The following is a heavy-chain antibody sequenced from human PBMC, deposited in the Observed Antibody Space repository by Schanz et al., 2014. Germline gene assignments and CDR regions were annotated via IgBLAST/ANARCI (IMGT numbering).Heavy chain of an antibody. D-gene: IGHD5-12*01. CDR2: INTNTANP. CDR1: AYTFTGYY. V-gene: IGHV7-4-1*02. Sequence: QVQLVQSGAEVKEPGASVKVSCKASAYTFTGYYLHWVRQAPGQGLEWMGWINTNTANPTYAQGFTGRFVYTLDASVTTAYLEISSVKAEDTAVYYCARGYSGYSHFDYWGQGALVTVSS. CDR3: ARGYSGYSHFDY. J-gene: IGHJ4*02.